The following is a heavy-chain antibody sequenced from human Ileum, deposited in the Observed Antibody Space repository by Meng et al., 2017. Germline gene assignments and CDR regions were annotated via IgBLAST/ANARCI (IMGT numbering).Heavy chain of an antibody. CDR2: TPYNGRNT. J-gene: IGHJ4*02. D-gene: IGHD2-15*01. CDR1: GFTFSSHA. V-gene: IGHV3-30*04. Sequence: GESLKISCAASGFTFSSHAMHWVRQAPGKGLEWVAMTPYNGRNTYYADSVKGRFTISRDNFKNTLDLQMSSLRPEDTAVYYCARCNGGGCYQGAAYYFDYWGQGTLVTVSS. CDR3: ARCNGGGCYQGAAYYFDY.